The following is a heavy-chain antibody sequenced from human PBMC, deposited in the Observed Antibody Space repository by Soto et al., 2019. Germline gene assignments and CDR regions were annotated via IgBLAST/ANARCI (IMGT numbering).Heavy chain of an antibody. CDR1: GGSILNGGHY. J-gene: IGHJ4*02. V-gene: IGHV4-31*03. Sequence: KTSETLSLTCTVSGGSILNGGHYWTWIRQHPGKGLEWIGRIFFSGNTHYNPALKSRLTFSLDTAKNQFSLKLTSVTAADTAIYYCARDNYGGMLDFWRPGTLVTVSS. D-gene: IGHD4-17*01. CDR3: ARDNYGGMLDF. CDR2: IFFSGNT.